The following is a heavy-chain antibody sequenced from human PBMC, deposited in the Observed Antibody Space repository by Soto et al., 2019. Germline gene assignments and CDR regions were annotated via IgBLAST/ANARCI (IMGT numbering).Heavy chain of an antibody. D-gene: IGHD4-4*01. CDR2: IYYSGGT. J-gene: IGHJ4*02. CDR1: GGSISSGDYY. Sequence: PSETLSLTCTVSGGSISSGDYYWSWIRQPPGKGLEWIGYIYYSGGTYYNPSLKSRVTISVDTSKNQFSLKLSSVTAADTAVYYCARGMTTVTTLDYWGQRTLVTVSS. V-gene: IGHV4-30-4*01. CDR3: ARGMTTVTTLDY.